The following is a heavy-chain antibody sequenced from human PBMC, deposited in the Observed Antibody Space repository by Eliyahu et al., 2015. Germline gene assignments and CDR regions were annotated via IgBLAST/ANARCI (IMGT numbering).Heavy chain of an antibody. CDR1: GFTFSSYS. D-gene: IGHD2-15*01. V-gene: IGHV3-48*01. J-gene: IGHJ4*02. CDR2: ISSSSSTI. Sequence: EVQLVESGGGLVQPGGSLRLSCAASGFTFSSYSMNWVRQAPGKGLEWVSYISSSSSTIYYADSVKGRFTISRDNAKNSLYLQMNSLRAEDTAVYYCAVGMATPDYWGQGTLVTVSS. CDR3: AVGMATPDY.